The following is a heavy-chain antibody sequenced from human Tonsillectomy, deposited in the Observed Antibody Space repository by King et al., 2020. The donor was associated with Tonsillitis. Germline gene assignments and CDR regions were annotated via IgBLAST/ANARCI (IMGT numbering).Heavy chain of an antibody. V-gene: IGHV4-59*01. CDR3: ARGGRDTYYYDTRRGTWDY. J-gene: IGHJ4*02. CDR2: IYYSGST. D-gene: IGHD3-22*01. CDR1: GGAISSYY. Sequence: QVQLQESGPGLVKPSETLSLTCTVSGGAISSYYWSWIRQPPGKGLEWIGDIYYSGSTNYNAPLKSRVTISVDTSKSQFSLKLSSVTAADTAVYYCARGGRDTYYYDTRRGTWDYWGQGTLVTVSS.